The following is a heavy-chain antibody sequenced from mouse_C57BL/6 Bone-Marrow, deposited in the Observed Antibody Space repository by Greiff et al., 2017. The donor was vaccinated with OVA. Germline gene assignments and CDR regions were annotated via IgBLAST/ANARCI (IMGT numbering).Heavy chain of an antibody. CDR3: ARGGYSNYFDY. Sequence: LVESGPELVKPGASVKISCKASGYAFSSSWMNWVEQRPGKGLEWIGRIYPGDGDTNYNGKFKGKATLTADKSSSTAYMQLSSLTSEDSAVYFCARGGYSNYFDYWGQGTTLTVSS. D-gene: IGHD2-5*01. J-gene: IGHJ2*01. CDR2: IYPGDGDT. CDR1: GYAFSSSW. V-gene: IGHV1-82*01.